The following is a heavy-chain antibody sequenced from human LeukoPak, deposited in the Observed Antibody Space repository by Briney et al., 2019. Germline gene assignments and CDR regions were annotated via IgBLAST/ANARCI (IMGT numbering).Heavy chain of an antibody. D-gene: IGHD5-12*01. V-gene: IGHV1-2*02. Sequence: ASVKVSCKASGYTFTGYYMHWVRQDPGQGLEWMGWINPNSGGTNYAQKFQGRVTMTRDTSISTAYMELSRLRSDDTAVYYCARDVGVATESFDYWGQGTLVTVSS. CDR3: ARDVGVATESFDY. CDR2: INPNSGGT. J-gene: IGHJ4*02. CDR1: GYTFTGYY.